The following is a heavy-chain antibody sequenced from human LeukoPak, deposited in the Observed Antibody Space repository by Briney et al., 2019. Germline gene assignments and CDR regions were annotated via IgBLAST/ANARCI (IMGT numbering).Heavy chain of an antibody. D-gene: IGHD3-16*01. Sequence: PGGSLRLSCAASGFTVSSNYMSWVRQAPGKGLGWVSVIYSGGSTYYADSVKGRFTISRDNSKNTLYLQMNSLRAEDTAVYYCARGDGVPLAEYFQHWGQGTLVTVSS. J-gene: IGHJ1*01. CDR2: IYSGGST. CDR3: ARGDGVPLAEYFQH. CDR1: GFTVSSNY. V-gene: IGHV3-53*01.